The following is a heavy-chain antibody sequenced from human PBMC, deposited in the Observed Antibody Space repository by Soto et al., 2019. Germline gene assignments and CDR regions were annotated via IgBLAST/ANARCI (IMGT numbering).Heavy chain of an antibody. V-gene: IGHV4-59*01. CDR3: ARAYGDYVFDF. J-gene: IGHJ4*02. CDR1: GGSISSDY. CDR2: IYYSGST. Sequence: SETLSLTCTVSGGSISSDYWRWIRQPPGKGLEWIGYIYYSGSTNYNPSLKSRVTISVDTSKNHFSLKLSSVTATDTAVYYCARAYGDYVFDFWGQGTLVTVS. D-gene: IGHD4-17*01.